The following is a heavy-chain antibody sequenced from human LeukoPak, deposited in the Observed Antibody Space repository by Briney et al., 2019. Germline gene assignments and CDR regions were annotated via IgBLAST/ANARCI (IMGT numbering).Heavy chain of an antibody. CDR1: GGSFSGYY. J-gene: IGHJ6*03. CDR3: ARRPRYYYYYMDV. Sequence: SETLSLTCSVYGGSFSGYYWSWIRQPPGKGLELIGEINHSGSTNYNPSLKSRVTISVDTSKNQFSLKLSSVTAADTAVYYCARRPRYYYYYMDVWGKGTTVTISS. CDR2: INHSGST. V-gene: IGHV4-34*01.